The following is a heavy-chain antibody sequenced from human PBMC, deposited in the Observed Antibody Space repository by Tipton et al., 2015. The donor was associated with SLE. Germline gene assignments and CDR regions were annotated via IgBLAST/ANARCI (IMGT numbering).Heavy chain of an antibody. Sequence: TLSLTCTVSGGPTSSHYWSWIRQPPGKGLGWIGYIYYSGSTYYNPSLKSRVTISVDTSKNQFSLKLSSVTAADMAVYYCARPMDYAGYFQHWGQGTLVTVSS. CDR2: IYYSGST. CDR3: ARPMDYAGYFQH. CDR1: GGPTSSHY. V-gene: IGHV4-59*08. J-gene: IGHJ1*01. D-gene: IGHD4-17*01.